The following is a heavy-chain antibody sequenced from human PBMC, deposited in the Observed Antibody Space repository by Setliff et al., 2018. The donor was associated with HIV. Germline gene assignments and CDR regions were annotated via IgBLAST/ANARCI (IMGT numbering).Heavy chain of an antibody. Sequence: SETLSLTCAVYGGSFSGYYWSWVRQPPGKGLEWIGEIHHSGSINNNPSLKSRVTISLAASKNQFSLKLRSVTVADTAVYFCARGPVVGFDSWGQGTLVTVSS. CDR1: GGSFSGYY. D-gene: IGHD2-15*01. V-gene: IGHV4-34*01. CDR3: ARGPVVGFDS. CDR2: IHHSGSI. J-gene: IGHJ4*02.